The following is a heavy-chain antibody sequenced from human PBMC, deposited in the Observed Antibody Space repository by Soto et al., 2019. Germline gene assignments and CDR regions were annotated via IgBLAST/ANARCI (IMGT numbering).Heavy chain of an antibody. CDR1: GFTFSYYW. J-gene: IGHJ3*01. D-gene: IGHD2-21*02. Sequence: EVQLVEFEGGLVQPGGSLRLSCAASGFTFSYYWMHWVRQAPGQGLVWVSRIHSDGSSTTYADSVKGRFTISRDNAKKTVSLQMNSLRAEDTAVYYCARGDRGAFDLWGQGTMVT. CDR2: IHSDGSST. V-gene: IGHV3-74*01. CDR3: ARGDRGAFDL.